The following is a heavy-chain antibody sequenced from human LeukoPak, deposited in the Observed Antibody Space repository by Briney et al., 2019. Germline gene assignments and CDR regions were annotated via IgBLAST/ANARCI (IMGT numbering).Heavy chain of an antibody. J-gene: IGHJ4*02. D-gene: IGHD6-19*01. CDR1: GYTFTGYY. CDR3: AREPSYSSGCLRG. Sequence: GASVKVSCKASGYTFTGYYMHWVRQAPGQGLEWMGWINPNSGGTNYAQKFQGRVTMTRDTSISTACMELSRLRSDDTAVYYCAREPSYSSGCLRGWGQGTLVTVSS. CDR2: INPNSGGT. V-gene: IGHV1-2*02.